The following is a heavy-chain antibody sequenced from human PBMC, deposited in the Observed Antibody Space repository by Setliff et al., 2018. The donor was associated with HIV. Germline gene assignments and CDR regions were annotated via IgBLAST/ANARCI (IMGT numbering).Heavy chain of an antibody. Sequence: GGSLRLSCAASGFTVSSNYMSWVRQAPGKGLEWVSVIYSGGSTYYADSAKGRFTISRDNSKNTLYLQMNSLRAEDTAVYYCARENRYCSGGSCDWYFDLWGRGTLVTVSS. CDR1: GFTVSSNY. CDR3: ARENRYCSGGSCDWYFDL. D-gene: IGHD2-15*01. V-gene: IGHV3-66*01. CDR2: IYSGGST. J-gene: IGHJ2*01.